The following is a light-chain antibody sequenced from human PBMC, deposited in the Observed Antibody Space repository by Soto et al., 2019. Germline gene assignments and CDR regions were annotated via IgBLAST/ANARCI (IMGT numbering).Light chain of an antibody. CDR1: SSDVGGYNY. Sequence: QSVLTQPPSASGSLGQSVTISCTGTSSDVGGYNYVSWHQQHPGKAPKVMIYEVTKRPPGVPDRFSGSKSGNTASLTVSGLQAEAEADYYCSSFAGGGNPVLLGGGTQLTVL. CDR3: SSFAGGGNPVL. J-gene: IGLJ2*01. CDR2: EVT. V-gene: IGLV2-8*01.